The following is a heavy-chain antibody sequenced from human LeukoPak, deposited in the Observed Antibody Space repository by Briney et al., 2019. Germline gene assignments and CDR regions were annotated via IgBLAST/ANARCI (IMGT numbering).Heavy chain of an antibody. J-gene: IGHJ4*02. D-gene: IGHD5-18*01. CDR3: ARVAMVTGYYFDY. CDR2: IYYSGST. V-gene: IGHV4-59*01. CDR1: GGSISSYY. Sequence: PSETLSLTCTVSGGSISSYYWSWVRQPPGKGLEWIGYIYYSGSTNYNPSLKSRVTISGDTSKNQFSLKLSSVTAADTAVYYCARVAMVTGYYFDYWGQGTLVTVSS.